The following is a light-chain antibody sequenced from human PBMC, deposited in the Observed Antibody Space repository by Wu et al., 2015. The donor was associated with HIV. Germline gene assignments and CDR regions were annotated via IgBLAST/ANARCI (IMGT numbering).Light chain of an antibody. CDR2: GAS. CDR1: QSVSSN. CDR3: QQYNNWPLT. J-gene: IGKJ4*01. Sequence: EIVMTQSPATLSVSPGERATLSCRASQSVSSNLAWYQQKPGQAPRLLIYGASTRATDIAGRFSGRGSETEFTLTISSMQSEDFAVYHCQQYNNWPLTFGGGTKVEIK. V-gene: IGKV3-15*01.